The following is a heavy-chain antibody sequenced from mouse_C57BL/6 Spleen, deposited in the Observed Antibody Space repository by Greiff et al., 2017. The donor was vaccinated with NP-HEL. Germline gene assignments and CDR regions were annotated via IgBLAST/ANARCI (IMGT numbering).Heavy chain of an antibody. V-gene: IGHV3-8*01. CDR3: ARSSYGNYPYYFDY. D-gene: IGHD2-10*02. CDR1: GYSITSDY. J-gene: IGHJ2*01. Sequence: EVKLVESGPGLAKPSQTLSLTCSVTGYSITSDYWNWIRKFPGNKLEYMGYISYSGSTYYNPSLNSRISITRDTSKNQYYLQLNAVTTEDTATYYCARSSYGNYPYYFDYWGQGTTLTVSS. CDR2: ISYSGST.